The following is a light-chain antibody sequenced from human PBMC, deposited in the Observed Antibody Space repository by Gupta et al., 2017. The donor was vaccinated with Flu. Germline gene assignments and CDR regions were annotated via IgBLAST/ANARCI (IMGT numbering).Light chain of an antibody. Sequence: QSVLAQPPSASGTPGPRVALSCSGSRSNIGSNSVNWYQQVPGTAPNLLIYGNNQRPSGVPDRFSGSKSGTSASLAISGLQSEDEADYYCAAWDDSLNGHYVFGTGTKVTVV. CDR2: GNN. CDR3: AAWDDSLNGHYV. J-gene: IGLJ1*01. CDR1: RSNIGSNS. V-gene: IGLV1-44*01.